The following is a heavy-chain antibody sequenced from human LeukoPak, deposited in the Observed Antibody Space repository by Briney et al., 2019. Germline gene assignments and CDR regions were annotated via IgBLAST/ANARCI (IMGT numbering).Heavy chain of an antibody. D-gene: IGHD2-15*01. CDR2: ISYDGSNK. CDR3: AAFGYCSGGSCIDY. Sequence: GGSLRLSCPASGFTFSSYGMHWVRQAPGKGLEWVAVISYDGSNKYYADSVKGRFTISRDNSKNTLYLQMNSLRAEDTAVYYCAAFGYCSGGSCIDYWGQGTLVTVSS. CDR1: GFTFSSYG. J-gene: IGHJ4*02. V-gene: IGHV3-30*03.